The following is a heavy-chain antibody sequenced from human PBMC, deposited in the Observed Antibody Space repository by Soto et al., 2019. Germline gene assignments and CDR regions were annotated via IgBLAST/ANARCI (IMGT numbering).Heavy chain of an antibody. CDR1: GYTFTSYG. CDR2: ISAYNGNT. D-gene: IGHD1-26*01. CDR3: ARDGRWELFYYDYGMDV. Sequence: SCKASGYTFTSYGISWVRQAPGQGHEWMGWISAYNGNTNYAQKLQGRVTMTTDTSTSTAYMELRSLRSDDTAGYYCARDGRWELFYYDYGMDVWGQGTTVTVSS. V-gene: IGHV1-18*01. J-gene: IGHJ6*02.